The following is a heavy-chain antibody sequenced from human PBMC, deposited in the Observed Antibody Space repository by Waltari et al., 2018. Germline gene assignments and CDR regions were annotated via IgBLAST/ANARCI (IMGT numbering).Heavy chain of an antibody. Sequence: QVQLQESGPGLVKPSQTLSLTCTVSGGSISSGSYYWSWIRQPAGKGLEWIGYIYTRGSTNYNPSLKSRVTISVDTSKNQFSLKLSSVTAADTAVYYCARDREDYGDLGYFDYWGQGTLVTVSS. CDR3: ARDREDYGDLGYFDY. CDR1: GGSISSGSYY. CDR2: IYTRGST. V-gene: IGHV4-61*09. J-gene: IGHJ4*02. D-gene: IGHD4-17*01.